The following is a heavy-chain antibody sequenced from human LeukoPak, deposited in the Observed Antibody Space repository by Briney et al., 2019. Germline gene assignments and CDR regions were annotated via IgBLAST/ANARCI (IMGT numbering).Heavy chain of an antibody. D-gene: IGHD6-13*01. Sequence: ASVKVSCKASGYTFTSYGISWVRQAPVQGLECMGWITAYNGNTNYAQKLQGRVTMTTDTSTSTAYMELRSLRSDDTAVYYCARTAAGTSVDYWGQGTLVTVSS. CDR1: GYTFTSYG. J-gene: IGHJ4*02. CDR2: ITAYNGNT. CDR3: ARTAAGTSVDY. V-gene: IGHV1-18*01.